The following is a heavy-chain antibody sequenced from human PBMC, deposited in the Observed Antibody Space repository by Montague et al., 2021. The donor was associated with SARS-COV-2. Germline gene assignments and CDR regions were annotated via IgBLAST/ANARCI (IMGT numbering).Heavy chain of an antibody. CDR2: VYYRGNT. CDR3: ARHYDHSSRVDS. V-gene: IGHV4-59*08. D-gene: IGHD3-16*01. J-gene: IGHJ4*02. CDR1: AGSISSDY. Sequence: SETLSLTCTVSAGSISSDYWTWIRQPPGTGLEWIGFVYYRGNTCYNPSLRGRVPISVDTSNNHFSLTLSSVTAADTAIYYCARHYDHSSRVDSWGQGTLVTVSS.